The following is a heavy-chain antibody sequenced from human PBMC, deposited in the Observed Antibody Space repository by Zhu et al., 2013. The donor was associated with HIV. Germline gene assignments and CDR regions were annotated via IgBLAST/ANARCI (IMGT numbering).Heavy chain of an antibody. J-gene: IGHJ3*02. CDR1: GFTFTSSA. CDR2: IVVGSGNT. Sequence: QLVQSGPEVKKPGTSVKFSCKASGFTFTSSAVQWVRQARGQRLEWIGWIVVGSGNTNYAQKFQERVTITRDMSTSTAYMELSSLRSEDTAVYYCAAVSFYDSSGYRAGNAFDIWAKGQWSPSLQ. V-gene: IGHV1-58*01. D-gene: IGHD3-22*01. CDR3: AAVSFYDSSGYRAGNAFDI.